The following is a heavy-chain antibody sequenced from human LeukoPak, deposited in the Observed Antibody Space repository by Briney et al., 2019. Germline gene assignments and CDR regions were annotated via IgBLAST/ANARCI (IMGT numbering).Heavy chain of an antibody. J-gene: IGHJ4*02. V-gene: IGHV1-46*01. CDR1: GYTFTSYY. Sequence: ASVKVSCKASGYTFTSYYMHWVRQAPGQGLEWMGIIDPSGGSTRYPQKFQGRVTMTGDTSTSTVYMELSSLRFEDTAVYYCARASSYCSSISCPMINCDYWGRGTLVTVSS. CDR3: ARASSYCSSISCPMINCDY. D-gene: IGHD2-2*01. CDR2: IDPSGGST.